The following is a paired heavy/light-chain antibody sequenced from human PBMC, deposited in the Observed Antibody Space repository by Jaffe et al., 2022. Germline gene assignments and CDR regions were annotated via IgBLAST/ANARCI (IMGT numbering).Heavy chain of an antibody. CDR2: IGISGTI. V-gene: IGHV3-48*01. D-gene: IGHD3-16*01. CDR1: GFSFSSYS. CDR3: ARGGWGTPVDY. Sequence: EVQLVESGGGLVQPGGSLRLSCAASGFSFSSYSMNWVRQAPGKGLEWVSYIGISGTIYYADSLKGRFTISRDNAQNSLYLQMNSLRVEDTAVYYCARGGWGTPVDYWGQGTLVTVSS. J-gene: IGHJ4*02.
Light chain of an antibody. CDR3: FLVYSGGRPV. Sequence: QAVVTQEPSLTVSPGGTVTLTCGSSTGAVTSGHYPYWFQQKPGQAPRTLIYDASNKHSWTPARFSGSLLGGKAALTLSGAQPEDEAEYFCFLVYSGGRPVLGGGTKLTVL. CDR1: TGAVTSGHY. V-gene: IGLV7-46*01. J-gene: IGLJ3*02. CDR2: DAS.